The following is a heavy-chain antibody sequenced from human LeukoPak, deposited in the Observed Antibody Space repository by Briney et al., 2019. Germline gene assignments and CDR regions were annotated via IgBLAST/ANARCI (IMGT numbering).Heavy chain of an antibody. V-gene: IGHV3-23*01. CDR1: GFTFSSYA. J-gene: IGHJ4*02. CDR3: AKVPWNYWSGRHYFDY. Sequence: PGGSLRLSCAASGFTFSSYAMSWVRQAPGKGLEWVSAISGSGGSTYYADSVKGRFTISRDNSKNTLYLQMNSLRAEDTAVYYCAKVPWNYWSGRHYFDYWGQGTLVTVSS. CDR2: ISGSGGST. D-gene: IGHD1-7*01.